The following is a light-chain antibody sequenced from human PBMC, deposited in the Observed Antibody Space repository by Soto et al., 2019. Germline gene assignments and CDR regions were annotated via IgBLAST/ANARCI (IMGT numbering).Light chain of an antibody. V-gene: IGKV3-15*01. CDR3: QQYNSWPLT. Sequence: EIVMTQSPATLSVSPGERATLSCRASQRVSSNLAWYQQKPGQAPRLLFYGASTRAAGIPARFSGSGSGTEFTLTMSSLQSEDFAVYYCQQYNSWPLTFGGGTKVEIK. CDR2: GAS. CDR1: QRVSSN. J-gene: IGKJ4*01.